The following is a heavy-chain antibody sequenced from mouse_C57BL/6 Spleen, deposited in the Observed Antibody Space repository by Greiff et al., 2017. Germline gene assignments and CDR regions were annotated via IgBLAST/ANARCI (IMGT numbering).Heavy chain of an antibody. CDR2: IDPETGGT. J-gene: IGHJ2*01. V-gene: IGHV1-15*01. CDR1: GYTFTDYE. Sequence: QVQLKESGAELVRPGASVTLSCKASGYTFTDYEMHWVKQTPVHGLEWIGAIDPETGGTAYNQKFKGKAILTADKSSSTAYMELRSLTSEDSAVYCCTREDYYYGSSLDYWGQGTTLTVSS. D-gene: IGHD1-1*01. CDR3: TREDYYYGSSLDY.